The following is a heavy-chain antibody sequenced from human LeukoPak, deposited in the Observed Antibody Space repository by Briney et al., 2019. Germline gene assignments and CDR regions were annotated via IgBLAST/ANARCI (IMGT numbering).Heavy chain of an antibody. CDR2: INWNGGST. CDR1: GYIFDDYG. Sequence: GGSLRLSCAGSGYIFDDYGVRWVRQAPGKGLEWVAGINWNGGSTGYAASVKGRCTISRDNAKTALYLEMNSLRVEDTAFYYCVRLGRAGYTYGAAYWGQGALVTVSS. CDR3: VRLGRAGYTYGAAY. V-gene: IGHV3-20*04. D-gene: IGHD5-24*01. J-gene: IGHJ1*01.